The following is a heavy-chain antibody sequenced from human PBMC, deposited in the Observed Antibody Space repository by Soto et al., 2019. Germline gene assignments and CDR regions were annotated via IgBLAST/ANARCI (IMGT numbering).Heavy chain of an antibody. CDR2: IIPILGIA. CDR1: GGTFSSYT. Sequence: QVQLVQSGAEVKKPGSSVKVSCKASGGTFSSYTIIWVRQAPGQGLEWMGRIIPILGIANYAQKFQGRVTITADKSTSTAYMELSSLRSEDTAVYYCARVDGIAAAGKVDWGQGTRVTVSS. D-gene: IGHD6-13*01. V-gene: IGHV1-69*02. J-gene: IGHJ4*02. CDR3: ARVDGIAAAGKVD.